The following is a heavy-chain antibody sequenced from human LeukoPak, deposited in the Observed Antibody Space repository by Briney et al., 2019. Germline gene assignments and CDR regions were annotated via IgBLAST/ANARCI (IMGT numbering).Heavy chain of an antibody. D-gene: IGHD3-22*01. J-gene: IGHJ3*02. CDR2: IYYSGST. V-gene: IGHV4-59*08. CDR1: GGSISSYY. Sequence: SETLSLTGTVSGGSISSYYWSWIRQPPGKGLEWIGHIYYSGSTNYNPSLRSRVTISLDTSRNQFSLRLSSVTAADTAVYYCARRKGDITGYYDAFDIWGQGTMVTVSS. CDR3: ARRKGDITGYYDAFDI.